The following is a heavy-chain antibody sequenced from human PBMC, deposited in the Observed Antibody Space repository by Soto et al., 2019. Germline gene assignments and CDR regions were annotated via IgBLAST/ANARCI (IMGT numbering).Heavy chain of an antibody. CDR3: ARRGSGSYYDY. CDR1: GFTFSSYA. D-gene: IGHD1-26*01. CDR2: ISGSGDST. V-gene: IGHV3-23*01. Sequence: EVQLLESGGGLVQPGGSLRLSCAASGFTFSSYAMRWVRQAPGKGLEWVSAISGSGDSTYYADSVKGRVTPSRDNSKNTLYLQMNSLRAEDPAVYYCARRGSGSYYDYWGQGTLVTVSS. J-gene: IGHJ4*02.